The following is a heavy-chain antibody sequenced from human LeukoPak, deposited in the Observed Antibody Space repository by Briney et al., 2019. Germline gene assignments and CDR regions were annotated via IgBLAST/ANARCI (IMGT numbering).Heavy chain of an antibody. J-gene: IGHJ5*02. D-gene: IGHD2-2*01. Sequence: PSETLSLTCIVSDGSISSSSFYWGWIRQPPGKGLEWIGSMYYTGSYSGTTYYNPSLESRVTVAVDTSKNLCSLKLSSVTAADTAVYYCARGGLRRCSSTSCYPSWFDPWGQGTLVTVSS. CDR1: DGSISSSSFY. CDR3: ARGGLRRCSSTSCYPSWFDP. CDR2: MYYTGSYSGTT. V-gene: IGHV4-39*07.